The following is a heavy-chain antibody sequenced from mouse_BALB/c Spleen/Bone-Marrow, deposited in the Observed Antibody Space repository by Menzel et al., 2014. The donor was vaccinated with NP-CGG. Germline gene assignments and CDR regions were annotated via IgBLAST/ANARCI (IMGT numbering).Heavy chain of an antibody. D-gene: IGHD1-2*01. CDR2: IDPANGNT. CDR3: ASHYYGHYFDY. V-gene: IGHV14-3*02. Sequence: EVQLQQSGAELVKPGASVKLSCTASGFNIKDTYMHWVKQRPEQGLEWIGRIDPANGNTKYDLKFQGKATITADTSSNTAYLQLSSLTSEDTAVYYCASHYYGHYFDYWGQGTTLTVSS. J-gene: IGHJ2*01. CDR1: GFNIKDTY.